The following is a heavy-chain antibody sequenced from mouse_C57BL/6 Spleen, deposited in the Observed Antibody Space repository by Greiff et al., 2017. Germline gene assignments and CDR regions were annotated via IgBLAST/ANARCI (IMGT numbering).Heavy chain of an antibody. J-gene: IGHJ1*03. V-gene: IGHV1-80*01. CDR3: ARRWDPWYFDV. CDR2: IYPGDGDT. D-gene: IGHD4-1*01. CDR1: GYAFSSYW. Sequence: VQLQESGAELVKPGASVKISCKASGYAFSSYWMNWVKQRPGKGLEWIGQIYPGDGDTNYNGKFKGKATLTADKSSSTAYMQLSSLTSEDSAVYFCARRWDPWYFDVWGTGTTVTVSS.